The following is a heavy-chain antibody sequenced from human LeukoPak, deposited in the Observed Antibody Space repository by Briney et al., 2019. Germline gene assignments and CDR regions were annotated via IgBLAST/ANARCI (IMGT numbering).Heavy chain of an antibody. CDR2: IYPGDSDT. D-gene: IGHD3-10*01. CDR1: GYSFTNHY. J-gene: IGHJ4*02. V-gene: IGHV5-51*01. Sequence: GESLKISCKGSGYSFTNHYIGWVRLMPGKGLEWMGIIYPGDSDTRYSPSIQGQVTISADKSVSTAYLQWSSLKASDTAMYYCARRGYGSGNYYYPNWGQGTLVTVSS. CDR3: ARRGYGSGNYYYPN.